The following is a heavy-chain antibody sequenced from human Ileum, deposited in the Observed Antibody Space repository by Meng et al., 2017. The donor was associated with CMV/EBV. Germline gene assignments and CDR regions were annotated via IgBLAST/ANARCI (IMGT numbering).Heavy chain of an antibody. D-gene: IGHD4-17*01. CDR2: IITVFGTA. V-gene: IGHV1-69*01. J-gene: IGHJ4*02. CDR3: ATRGVNETSGDFYFDS. Sequence: QVQLAQSGAEEKKPLSSLMASCNASGATVTHFDISWRRQAPGQRRGWLVGIITVFGTANSGRRFRGRVTIPAAESTRRAYLEFTRLMSEDTAIFYCATRGVNETSGDFYFDSWGQGTLVTVSS. CDR1: GATVTHFD.